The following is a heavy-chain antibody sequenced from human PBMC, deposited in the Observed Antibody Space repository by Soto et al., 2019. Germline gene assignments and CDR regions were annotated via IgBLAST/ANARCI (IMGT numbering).Heavy chain of an antibody. CDR2: IKSKTDGGTT. D-gene: IGHD3-9*01. CDR3: TTDGHRAAGETGYYLPWFDP. Sequence: GRTLRLSWVASPFTFSKVSTSWVRQATGTALEWVGRIKSKTDGGTTDYAAPVKGRFTISRDDSKNTLYLQMNSLKTEDTAVYYCTTDGHRAAGETGYYLPWFDPWGQGT. V-gene: IGHV3-15*01. CDR1: PFTFSKVS. J-gene: IGHJ5*02.